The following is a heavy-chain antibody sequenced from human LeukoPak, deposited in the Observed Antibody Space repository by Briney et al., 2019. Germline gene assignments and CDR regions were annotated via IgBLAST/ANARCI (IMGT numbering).Heavy chain of an antibody. D-gene: IGHD6-13*01. J-gene: IGHJ3*02. V-gene: IGHV4-39*07. CDR1: GGSISSSSYY. Sequence: SETLSLTCTVSGGSISSSSYYWGWIRQPPGKGLEWIGSIYYSGSTYYNPSLKSRVTISVDTSKNQFSLKLSSVTAADTAVYYCARGDVRQQLVLDAFDIWGQGTMVTVSS. CDR3: ARGDVRQQLVLDAFDI. CDR2: IYYSGST.